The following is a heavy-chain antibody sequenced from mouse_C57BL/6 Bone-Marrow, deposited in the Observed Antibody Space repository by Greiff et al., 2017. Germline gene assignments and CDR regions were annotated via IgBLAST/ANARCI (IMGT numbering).Heavy chain of an antibody. CDR1: GFTFSDYG. CDR2: ISSGSGTI. V-gene: IGHV5-17*01. CDR3: ARWLLRWYFDV. D-gene: IGHD2-3*01. J-gene: IGHJ1*03. Sequence: EVKLMESGGGLVKPGGSLKLSCAASGFTFSDYGMHWVRQAPEKGLEWVAYISSGSGTIYYADTVKGQFTISGDNAKNTLLLQITSLRYEDAAMYYCARWLLRWYFDVWGRGTAVTVSA.